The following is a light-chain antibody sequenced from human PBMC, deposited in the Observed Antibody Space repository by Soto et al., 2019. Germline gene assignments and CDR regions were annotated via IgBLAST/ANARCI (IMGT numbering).Light chain of an antibody. CDR3: CSYAGSSTFYV. J-gene: IGLJ1*01. V-gene: IGLV2-23*01. CDR2: EGS. Sequence: QSPLAQPASVSSSPGQSITISCTGTSSDVGSYNLVSWYQQHPGKAPKLMIYEGSKRPSGVSNRFSGSKSGNTASLTISGLQAEDEADYYCCSYAGSSTFYVFGTGTKVTVL. CDR1: SSDVGSYNL.